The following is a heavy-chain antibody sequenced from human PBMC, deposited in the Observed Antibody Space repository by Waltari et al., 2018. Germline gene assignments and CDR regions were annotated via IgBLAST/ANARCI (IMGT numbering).Heavy chain of an antibody. CDR2: IYDSETI. Sequence: QVQLQESGPGLVKPSETLSLTCAVSGYSISSNYFWGWVRQPPGKGLEWIGHIYDSETIFYNPSLKSQVTISLDTSKNHFSLKLSSLTAADTAVYFCARGLSKVADYWGQGILVTVSS. CDR3: ARGLSKVADY. V-gene: IGHV4-38-2*01. D-gene: IGHD1-26*01. J-gene: IGHJ4*02. CDR1: GYSISSNYF.